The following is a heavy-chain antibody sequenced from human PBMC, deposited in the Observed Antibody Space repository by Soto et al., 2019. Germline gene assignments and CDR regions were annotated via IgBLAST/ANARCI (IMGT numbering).Heavy chain of an antibody. V-gene: IGHV2-5*01. CDR2: IYWNDDK. CDR3: AHIVDAELWFSPYYFDY. D-gene: IGHD5-18*01. Sequence: QITLKESGPTLVKPTQTLTLTCTFSGFSLSTSGVGVGWIRQPPGKALEWLALIYWNDDKRYSPSLKSRLTITKDTSKNQVVLTMTNMDPVDTATYYCAHIVDAELWFSPYYFDYWGQGTLVTVSS. CDR1: GFSLSTSGVG. J-gene: IGHJ4*02.